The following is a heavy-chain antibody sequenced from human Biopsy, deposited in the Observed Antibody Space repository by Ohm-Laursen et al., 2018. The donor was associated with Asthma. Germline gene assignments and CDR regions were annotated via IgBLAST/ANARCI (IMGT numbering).Heavy chain of an antibody. J-gene: IGHJ2*01. Sequence: SLRLSCAASGFNLNTYTLSWVRQAPSQGLAWLSTISYDGKFKYFADSVKGRFTISRDYSKNTLYLQMNSLRLEDTGVYFCARDAGMNLAPGHWSFDLWGRGTLLTVSS. CDR3: ARDAGMNLAPGHWSFDL. D-gene: IGHD1-14*01. V-gene: IGHV3-30*04. CDR2: ISYDGKFK. CDR1: GFNLNTYT.